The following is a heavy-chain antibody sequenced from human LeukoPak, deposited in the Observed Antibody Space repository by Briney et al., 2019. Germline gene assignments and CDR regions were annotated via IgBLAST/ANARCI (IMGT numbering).Heavy chain of an antibody. CDR2: IYPGDSDT. J-gene: IGHJ4*02. D-gene: IGHD3-22*01. V-gene: IGHV5-51*01. Sequence: GESLKISCKGSGYRFTSYWIGWVRPMPGKGLEWMGIIYPGDSDTRYSPSFQGQVTISADKSISTAYLQWSSLKASDTAMYYCAREPDSSGYSFDYWGQGTLVTVSS. CDR3: AREPDSSGYSFDY. CDR1: GYRFTSYW.